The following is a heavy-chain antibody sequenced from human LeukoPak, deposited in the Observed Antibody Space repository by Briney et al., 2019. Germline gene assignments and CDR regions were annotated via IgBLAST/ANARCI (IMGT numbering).Heavy chain of an antibody. Sequence: GGSLRLSCAASGFTFDAHAMSWVRQAPGKGLEWVSYISSSSSTIYYADSVKGRFTISRDNAKNSLYLQMNSLRDEDTAVYYCARDLSGRYAFDIWGQGTMVTVSS. CDR3: ARDLSGRYAFDI. CDR2: ISSSSSTI. D-gene: IGHD3-10*01. CDR1: GFTFDAHA. J-gene: IGHJ3*02. V-gene: IGHV3-48*02.